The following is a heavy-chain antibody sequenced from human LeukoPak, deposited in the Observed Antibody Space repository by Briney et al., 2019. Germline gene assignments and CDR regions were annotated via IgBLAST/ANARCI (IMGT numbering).Heavy chain of an antibody. CDR1: RFTFSSCD. CDR3: VKAGHSGYDYND. Sequence: GGSLRLSCAPSRFTFSSCDIHWVRPGTGKGLECVSGLGSADDPYYPGSVEGRFTISRDNSKNTLYLQMSSLTAEDTAVYYCVKAGHSGYDYNDWGQGNLVTVSS. J-gene: IGHJ4*02. CDR2: LGSADDP. D-gene: IGHD5-12*01. V-gene: IGHV3-13*05.